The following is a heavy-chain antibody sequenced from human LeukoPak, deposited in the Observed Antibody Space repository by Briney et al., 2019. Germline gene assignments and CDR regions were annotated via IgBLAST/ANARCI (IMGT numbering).Heavy chain of an antibody. CDR2: IYYSGST. CDR1: GGSISSYY. V-gene: IGHV4-59*01. CDR3: ATYGGIGAFDI. J-gene: IGHJ3*02. Sequence: SETLSLTCTVSGGSISSYYWSWIRQPPGKGLEWIGYIYYSGSTNYNPSLKSRVTISVDTSKNQFSLKLSSVTAADTAVYYCATYGGIGAFDIWGQGTMVTVSS. D-gene: IGHD3-16*01.